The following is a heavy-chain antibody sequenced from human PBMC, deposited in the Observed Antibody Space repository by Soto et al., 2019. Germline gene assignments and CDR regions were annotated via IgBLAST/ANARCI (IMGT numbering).Heavy chain of an antibody. Sequence: SETLSLTCTVSGGSISSFYWSWIRQPAGKGLEWIGRTYSGGRNNYNPSLKSRVTMSVDTSKNQLSLRLSSVTAADTAMYYCARGSSRWDYWGQGTLVTVSS. D-gene: IGHD6-13*01. CDR2: TYSGGRN. CDR3: ARGSSRWDY. V-gene: IGHV4-4*07. CDR1: GGSISSFY. J-gene: IGHJ4*02.